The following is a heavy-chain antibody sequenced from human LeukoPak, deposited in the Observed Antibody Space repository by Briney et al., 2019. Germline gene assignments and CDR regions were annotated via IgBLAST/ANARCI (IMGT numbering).Heavy chain of an antibody. CDR1: GGSISSTSYF. CDR2: IYYSGST. J-gene: IGHJ3*02. D-gene: IGHD3-22*01. V-gene: IGHV4-39*01. Sequence: SETLSLTCTVSGGSISSTSYFWGWIRQPPGKGLEWIVTIYYSGSTYYNPSLKSRVTMSVDTSRNQLSLKLSSVNAADTAVYYCAKAGVRYYDSSGLHAFDIWGQGTMVTVSS. CDR3: AKAGVRYYDSSGLHAFDI.